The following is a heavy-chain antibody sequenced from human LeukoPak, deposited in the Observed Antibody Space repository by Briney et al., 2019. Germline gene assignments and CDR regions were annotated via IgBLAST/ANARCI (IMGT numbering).Heavy chain of an antibody. CDR3: AKVPTSNGDYADYFGY. D-gene: IGHD4-17*01. CDR2: ISGSGGST. V-gene: IGHV3-23*01. Sequence: PGGSLRLSCAASGFTFSSYAMSWVRQAPGKGLEWVSAISGSGGSTYYADSVKGRFTISRDNSKNTLYLQMNSLRAEDTAVYYCAKVPTSNGDYADYFGYWGQGTLVTVSS. J-gene: IGHJ4*02. CDR1: GFTFSSYA.